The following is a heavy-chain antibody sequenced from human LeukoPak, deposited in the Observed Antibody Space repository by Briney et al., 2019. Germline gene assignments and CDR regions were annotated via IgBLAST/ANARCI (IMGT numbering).Heavy chain of an antibody. V-gene: IGHV3-13*01. J-gene: IGHJ3*02. D-gene: IGHD1-20*01. CDR2: IGTAGDT. CDR1: GFTFSSYD. Sequence: GGSLRLSCAASGFTFSSYDMPWVRQATGKGLEWVSAIGTAGDTYYPGSVKGRFTISRENAKNSLYLQMNSLRAGDTAVYYYAGGGRYNWISLAFDIWGQGTMVTVSS. CDR3: AGGGRYNWISLAFDI.